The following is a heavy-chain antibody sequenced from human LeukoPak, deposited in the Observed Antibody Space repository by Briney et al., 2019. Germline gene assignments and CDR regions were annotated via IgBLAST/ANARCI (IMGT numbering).Heavy chain of an antibody. Sequence: PSETLSLTCTVSGGSISSSSYYWGWIRQPPGKGLEWIGSIYYSGSTYYNPSLKSRVTISVDTSKNQFSLKLSSVTAADTAVYYCARLYSSSWYDLNYYYYYYMDVWGKGTTVTVSS. CDR2: IYYSGST. CDR3: ARLYSSSWYDLNYYYYYYMDV. CDR1: GGSISSSSYY. J-gene: IGHJ6*03. V-gene: IGHV4-39*07. D-gene: IGHD6-13*01.